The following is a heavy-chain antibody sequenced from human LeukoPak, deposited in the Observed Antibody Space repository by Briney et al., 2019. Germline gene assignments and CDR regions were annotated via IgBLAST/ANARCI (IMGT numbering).Heavy chain of an antibody. CDR1: GGPISSYY. V-gene: IGHV4-59*01. J-gene: IGHJ6*03. Sequence: SETLSLTCTVSGGPISSYYWSWIRQPPGKGLEWIGYIYYSGSTNYNPSLKSRVTISVDTSKNQFSLKLSSVTAADTAVYYCARDGPYYYMDVWGKGTTVTVSS. CDR3: ARDGPYYYMDV. CDR2: IYYSGST.